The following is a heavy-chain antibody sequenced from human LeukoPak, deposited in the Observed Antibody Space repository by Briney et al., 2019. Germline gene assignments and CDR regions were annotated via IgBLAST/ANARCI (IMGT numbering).Heavy chain of an antibody. CDR2: IYTSGST. Sequence: SQTLSLTCTVSGGSISSGSYYWSWIRQPAGKGLEWIGRIYTSGSTNYNPSLKSRVTISVDTSKNQFSLKLSSVTAADTAVYYCARTQVGCSGGSYYSGWFDPWGQGTLVTVSS. J-gene: IGHJ5*02. CDR3: ARTQVGCSGGSYYSGWFDP. CDR1: GGSISSGSYY. V-gene: IGHV4-61*02. D-gene: IGHD2-15*01.